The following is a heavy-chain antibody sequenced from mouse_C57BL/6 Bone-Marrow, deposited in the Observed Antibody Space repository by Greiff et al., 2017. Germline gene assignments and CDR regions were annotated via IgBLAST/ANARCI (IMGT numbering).Heavy chain of an antibody. J-gene: IGHJ4*01. CDR2: ISSGGSYT. CDR3: ARQGGYGYAMDY. Sequence: EVQGVESGGDLVKPGGSLKLSCAASGFTFSSYGMSWVRQTPDKRLEWVATISSGGSYTYYPDSVKGRFTISRDNAKNTLYLQMSSLESEDTAMYYCARQGGYGYAMDYWGQGTSVTVSS. D-gene: IGHD2-2*01. V-gene: IGHV5-6*01. CDR1: GFTFSSYG.